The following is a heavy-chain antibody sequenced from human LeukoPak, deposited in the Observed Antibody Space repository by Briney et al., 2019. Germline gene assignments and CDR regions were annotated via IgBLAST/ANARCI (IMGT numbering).Heavy chain of an antibody. D-gene: IGHD6-19*01. CDR3: ARGLVAGYY. V-gene: IGHV3-48*03. CDR2: ISSSGGTI. J-gene: IGHJ4*02. Sequence: GGSLRLSCAASGFTFSSSETNSVSPAPGKGPKGVSYISSSGGTIYSADSLEGRFTSSRDNAKNSLYLQRNSLRAEDTAVYYCARGLVAGYYWGQGTLVTVSS. CDR1: GFTFSSSE.